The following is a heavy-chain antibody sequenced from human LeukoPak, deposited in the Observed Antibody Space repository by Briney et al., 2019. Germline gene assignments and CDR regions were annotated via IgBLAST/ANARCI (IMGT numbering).Heavy chain of an antibody. CDR1: GFTFSSYW. J-gene: IGHJ4*02. V-gene: IGHV3-74*01. CDR2: ITSDGSST. CDR3: SRGVGATDN. D-gene: IGHD1-26*01. Sequence: GRSLRLSCTASGFTFSSYWMHWVRQAPGKGVEWVSRITSDGSSTSHAHSVKGRFTTSRDNAKNTLYLQMNSLRAEDTAVYYCSRGVGATDNWGQGTLVTVSS.